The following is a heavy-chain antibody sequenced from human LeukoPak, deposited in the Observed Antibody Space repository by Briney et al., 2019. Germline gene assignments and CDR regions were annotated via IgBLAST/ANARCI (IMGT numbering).Heavy chain of an antibody. Sequence: PGRSLRLSCAASGFTFSSYGMHWVRQAPGKGLEWVAVISYDGSNKYYADSVKGRFTISRDNSKNTLYLQMNSLRAEDTAVYYCAKGMAAAGTELDFWGQGTLVTVSS. V-gene: IGHV3-33*05. CDR3: AKGMAAAGTELDF. D-gene: IGHD6-13*01. J-gene: IGHJ4*02. CDR1: GFTFSSYG. CDR2: ISYDGSNK.